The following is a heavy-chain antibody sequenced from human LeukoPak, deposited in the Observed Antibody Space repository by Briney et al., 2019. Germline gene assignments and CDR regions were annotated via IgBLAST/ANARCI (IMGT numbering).Heavy chain of an antibody. J-gene: IGHJ4*02. CDR1: GFLFRSHA. Sequence: GGSLTLSCAASGFLFRSHAMGWVRKAPGKGLQWVSSITYSGSDTYYAASVKGRFTIPRDNSKNTVYLQMNSLRPEDTAMYYCAKDFRPDGHYPGFYFDSWGQGTLVPVSS. V-gene: IGHV3-23*01. D-gene: IGHD5-24*01. CDR2: ITYSGSDT. CDR3: AKDFRPDGHYPGFYFDS.